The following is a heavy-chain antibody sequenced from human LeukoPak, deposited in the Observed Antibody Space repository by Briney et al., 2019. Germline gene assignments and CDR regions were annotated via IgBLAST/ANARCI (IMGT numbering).Heavy chain of an antibody. D-gene: IGHD6-13*01. J-gene: IGHJ2*01. Sequence: GKSLRLSCAASGFTFSSYAMHWVRQAPGKGLEWVAVISYDGSNKYYADSVKGRFTISRDNSKNTLYLQMNSLRAEDTAVYYCARVRGSSWNHWYFDLWGRGTLVTVSS. V-gene: IGHV3-30-3*01. CDR1: GFTFSSYA. CDR3: ARVRGSSWNHWYFDL. CDR2: ISYDGSNK.